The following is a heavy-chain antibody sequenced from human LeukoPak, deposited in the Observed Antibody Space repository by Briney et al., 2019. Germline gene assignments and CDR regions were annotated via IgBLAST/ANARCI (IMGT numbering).Heavy chain of an antibody. V-gene: IGHV4-31*03. CDR2: ISYLGTT. CDR3: ARCVIVYFYENSAMFPRGYFDD. J-gene: IGHJ4*02. Sequence: PSQTLSLTCTVSGASISSGDSYWTWIRHHPGKGLEWIGDISYLGTTYYKPSLKSRVTISADRSKNQFSLKLSSVTAADTAVYYCARCVIVYFYENSAMFPRGYFDDWGQGTLVTVSS. CDR1: GASISSGDSY. D-gene: IGHD3-22*01.